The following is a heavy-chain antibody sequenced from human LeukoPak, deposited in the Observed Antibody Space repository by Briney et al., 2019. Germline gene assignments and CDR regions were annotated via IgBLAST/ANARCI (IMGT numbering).Heavy chain of an antibody. CDR2: IRYDGSNK. V-gene: IGHV3-30*02. CDR1: GFTFSSYG. CDR3: AKGSKEVLFTRDHCMDV. Sequence: GSLRLSCAASGFTFSSYGMHWVRQAPGKGLEWVAFIRYDGSNKYYADSVKGRFTISRDNSKNTLYLQMNSLRAGDTAVYYCAKGSKEVLFTRDHCMDVWGKGTTVTISS. J-gene: IGHJ6*03. D-gene: IGHD3-3*01.